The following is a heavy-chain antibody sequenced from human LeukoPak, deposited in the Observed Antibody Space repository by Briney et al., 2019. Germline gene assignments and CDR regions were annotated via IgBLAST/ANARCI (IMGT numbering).Heavy chain of an antibody. V-gene: IGHV4-59*08. Sequence: KASEALSLTCTVSGGSIRTYYWSWIRQHPGKGLEWVGYIYYSGSTNYNPSLKSRVTISVDKHKNQFSLKLNSVTAADTAVYYCARRRNNFDYWGQGTLVTVSS. CDR3: ARRRNNFDY. J-gene: IGHJ4*02. CDR1: GGSIRTYY. CDR2: IYYSGST.